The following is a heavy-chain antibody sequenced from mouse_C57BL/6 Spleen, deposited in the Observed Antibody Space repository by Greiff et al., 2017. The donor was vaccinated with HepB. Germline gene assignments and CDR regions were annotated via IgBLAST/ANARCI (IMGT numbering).Heavy chain of an antibody. CDR2: INPSNGGT. Sequence: QVQLKQPGAELVMPGASVKLSCKASGYTFTSYWMHWVKQRPGQGLEWIGNINPSNGGTNYNEKFMSKATLTVDKSSSTAYMQLSSLTSEDSAVYYCARGMGDYGVLWYFDVWGTGTTVTVSS. J-gene: IGHJ1*03. D-gene: IGHD2-4*01. V-gene: IGHV1-53*01. CDR1: GYTFTSYW. CDR3: ARGMGDYGVLWYFDV.